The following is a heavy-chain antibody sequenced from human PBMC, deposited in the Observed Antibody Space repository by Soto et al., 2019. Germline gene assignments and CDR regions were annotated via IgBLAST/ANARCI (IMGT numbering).Heavy chain of an antibody. D-gene: IGHD3-22*01. V-gene: IGHV3-11*01. J-gene: IGHJ4*02. Sequence: QVQLVESGGGLVKPGGSLRLSCAASGFTFSDYYMSWIRQAPGKGLEWVSYISSSGSTIYYADSVKGRFTISRDNAKNXXYLQMNSLRAEDTAVYYCARDPHYYDSSGEAKFDYWGQGTLVTVSS. CDR1: GFTFSDYY. CDR2: ISSSGSTI. CDR3: ARDPHYYDSSGEAKFDY.